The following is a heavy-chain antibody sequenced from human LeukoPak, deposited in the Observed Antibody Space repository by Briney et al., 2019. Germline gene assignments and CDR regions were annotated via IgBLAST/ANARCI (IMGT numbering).Heavy chain of an antibody. D-gene: IGHD3-10*01. CDR3: ASSDITMVRGVFLHWYFDL. Sequence: SGTLSLTCAVSGGSISSSNWWSWVRQPPGKGLGWIGEIYHSGSTNYNPSLKSRVTISVDKSKNQFSLKLSSVTAADTAVYYCASSDITMVRGVFLHWYFDLWGRGTLVTVSS. J-gene: IGHJ2*01. CDR2: IYHSGST. V-gene: IGHV4-4*02. CDR1: GGSISSSNW.